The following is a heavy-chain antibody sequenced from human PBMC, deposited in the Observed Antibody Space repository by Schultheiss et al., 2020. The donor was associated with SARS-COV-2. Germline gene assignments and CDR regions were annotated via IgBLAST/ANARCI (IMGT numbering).Heavy chain of an antibody. J-gene: IGHJ3*02. Sequence: SETLSLTCTVSGGSVSSGSYYWTWIRQPPGKGLEWIGFVYHSGSTNYNPSLKSRVTISVDTSKNQFSLKLSSVTAADTAVYYCARDPGLRAFDIWGQGTMVTVSS. CDR2: VYHSGST. CDR1: GGSVSSGSYY. V-gene: IGHV4-61*01. CDR3: ARDPGLRAFDI. D-gene: IGHD5-12*01.